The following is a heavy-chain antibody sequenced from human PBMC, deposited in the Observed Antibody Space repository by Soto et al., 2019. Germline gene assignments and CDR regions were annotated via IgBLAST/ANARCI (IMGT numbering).Heavy chain of an antibody. D-gene: IGHD3-16*01. CDR2: INQDGSEK. J-gene: IGHJ4*02. Sequence: EVQLVESGGGLVQPGGSLRLFCGVSGFTLRSYWMSWVRQAPGKGLEWVANINQDGSEKHHVDSVKGRFTISRDNAKNSVYLHMNSLRVDDTAVYYCARDGGGPGMVVWAHDYWGQGTLVTVSS. V-gene: IGHV3-7*03. CDR1: GFTLRSYW. CDR3: ARDGGGPGMVVWAHDY.